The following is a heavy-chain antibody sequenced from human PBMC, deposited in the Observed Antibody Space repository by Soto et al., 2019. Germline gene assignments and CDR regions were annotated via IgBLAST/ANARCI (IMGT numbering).Heavy chain of an antibody. Sequence: XETLSLTCAVSGDSISSGYYWGWIRQPPGKGLEWIGSIYHSGSTYYNPSLKSRVTISVDTSKNQFSLKLSSVTAADTAVYYCARDRDFWSGLYGMDVSGQGTTVTVSS. D-gene: IGHD3-3*01. J-gene: IGHJ6*02. CDR1: GDSISSGYY. CDR2: IYHSGST. V-gene: IGHV4-38-2*02. CDR3: ARDRDFWSGLYGMDV.